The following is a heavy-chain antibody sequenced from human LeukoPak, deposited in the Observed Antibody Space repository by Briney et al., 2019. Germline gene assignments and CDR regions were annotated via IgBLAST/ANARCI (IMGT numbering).Heavy chain of an antibody. J-gene: IGHJ4*02. CDR1: GGSFSGYY. CDR2: IYYSGST. D-gene: IGHD3-3*01. V-gene: IGHV4-59*01. CDR3: ARERGFWSGYDY. Sequence: PSETLSLTCAVYGGSFSGYYWSWIRQPPGKGLEWIGYIYYSGSTNYNPSLKSRVTISVDTSKNQFSLKLSSVTAADTAVYYCARERGFWSGYDYWGQGTLVTVSS.